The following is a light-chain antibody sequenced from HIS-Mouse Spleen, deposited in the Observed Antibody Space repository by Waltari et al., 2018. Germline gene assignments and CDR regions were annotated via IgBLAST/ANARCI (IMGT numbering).Light chain of an antibody. J-gene: IGLJ2*01. V-gene: IGLV3-25*03. CDR1: ALPKQY. Sequence: SYELTQPPSVSVSPGQTARLTCAGDALPKQYAYRYRQKPGQAPVLVIYKDSERPSGIPERFSGSSSGTTVTLTISGVQAEDEADYYCQSADSSGTYVVFGGGTKLTVL. CDR2: KDS. CDR3: QSADSSGTYVV.